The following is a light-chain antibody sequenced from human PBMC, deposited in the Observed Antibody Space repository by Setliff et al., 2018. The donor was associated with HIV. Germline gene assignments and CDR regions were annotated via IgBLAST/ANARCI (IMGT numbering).Light chain of an antibody. J-gene: IGLJ1*01. Sequence: QSVLAQPASVSGSPGQSITISCTGTSSDVGGYNYVSWYQQHPGKAPKLMIYEVSNRPSWISNRFSGSKSGNTASLTISGLQPDDEADYYCSSYAGKSSFDVFGTGTKATVL. CDR3: SSYAGKSSFDV. CDR2: EVS. V-gene: IGLV2-14*01. CDR1: SSDVGGYNY.